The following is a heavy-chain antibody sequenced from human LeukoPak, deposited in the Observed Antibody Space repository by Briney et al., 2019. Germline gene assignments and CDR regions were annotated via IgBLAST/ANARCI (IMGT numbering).Heavy chain of an antibody. J-gene: IGHJ4*02. CDR3: ARHYADYAGYFFFDY. CDR1: GFTLNNYA. V-gene: IGHV3-23*01. Sequence: PGGSLRLSCAASGFTLNNYAMNWVRQAPGKGLEWVSSISGGGETTYYADSAKGRFTMSRDNSQNTLYLQMNSLRAEDTAVYYCARHYADYAGYFFFDYWGQGTLVTVSS. CDR2: ISGGGETT. D-gene: IGHD4-17*01.